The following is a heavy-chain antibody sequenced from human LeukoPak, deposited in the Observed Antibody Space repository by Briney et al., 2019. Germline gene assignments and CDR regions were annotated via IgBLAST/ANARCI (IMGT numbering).Heavy chain of an antibody. J-gene: IGHJ4*02. CDR2: IYSGGSA. D-gene: IGHD3-22*01. V-gene: IGHV3-66*01. CDR3: ARDRGFDYYDSSGYFDY. CDR1: GFTVSSNY. Sequence: PGGSLRLSCAASGFTVSSNYMSWVRQAPGKGLEWVSVIYSGGSAYYADSVKGGFTISRDNSKNTLYLQMNSLRAEDTAVYYCARDRGFDYYDSSGYFDYWGQGTLVTVSS.